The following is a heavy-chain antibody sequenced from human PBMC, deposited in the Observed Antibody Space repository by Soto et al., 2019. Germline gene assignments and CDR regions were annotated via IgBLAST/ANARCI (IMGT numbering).Heavy chain of an antibody. CDR1: GFTFSSYW. J-gene: IGHJ4*02. V-gene: IGHV3-74*01. D-gene: IGHD1-26*01. CDR2: INSDGSDT. CDR3: ARGGGARGGDY. Sequence: EVQLVESGGGLAQPGGSLRLSCAASGFTFSSYWMHWVRQAPGKGLVWVSRINSDGSDTNYADSVKGRFTISRDNAKNTLYVKMNNRRAEDTAVYYCARGGGARGGDYWGQGTQVTVSS.